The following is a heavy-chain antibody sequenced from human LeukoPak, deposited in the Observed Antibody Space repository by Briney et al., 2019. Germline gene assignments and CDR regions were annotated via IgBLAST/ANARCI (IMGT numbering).Heavy chain of an antibody. D-gene: IGHD1-1*01. V-gene: IGHV3-23*01. J-gene: IGHJ3*02. CDR3: ARDLGRTVAGPFDI. Sequence: AGGSLRVSCAASGLTFRSHAMSWVRQAPGKGLEWVSVISGSGNNTYYADSVKGRFTISRDNSKNTLYLQMNSLRAEDTAVYYCARDLGRTVAGPFDIWGQGTMVTVAS. CDR1: GLTFRSHA. CDR2: ISGSGNNT.